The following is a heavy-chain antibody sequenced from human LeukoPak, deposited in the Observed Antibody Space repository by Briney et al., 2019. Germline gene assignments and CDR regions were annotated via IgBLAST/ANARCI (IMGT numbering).Heavy chain of an antibody. Sequence: SETLSLTCTVSGGSIRSYYWSWIRQPPGKGLEWIGYIYYSGSTNYNPSLKSRVTISVDTSKNQFSLKLSSVTAADTAVYYCASHRGSSGWTPFDYWGQGTLVTVSS. V-gene: IGHV4-59*08. D-gene: IGHD6-19*01. J-gene: IGHJ4*02. CDR2: IYYSGST. CDR3: ASHRGSSGWTPFDY. CDR1: GGSIRSYY.